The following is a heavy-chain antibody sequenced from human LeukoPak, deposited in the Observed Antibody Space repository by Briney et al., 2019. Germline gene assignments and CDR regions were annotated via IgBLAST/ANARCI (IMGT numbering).Heavy chain of an antibody. CDR3: ARYAESYYYDSTHPSRGAYFDY. D-gene: IGHD3-22*01. V-gene: IGHV1-69*01. J-gene: IGHJ4*02. Sequence: HVASVKVSCKASGGTFSSYAISWVRQAPGQGLEWMGGIIPTFGTANYAQKFQGRVTITADESTSTAYMELSSLRSEDTAVYYCARYAESYYYDSTHPSRGAYFDYWGQGTLVTVSS. CDR2: IIPTFGTA. CDR1: GGTFSSYA.